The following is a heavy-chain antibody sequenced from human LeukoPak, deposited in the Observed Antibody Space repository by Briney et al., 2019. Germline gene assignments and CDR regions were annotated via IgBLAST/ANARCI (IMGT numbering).Heavy chain of an antibody. Sequence: PSETLSLTCAVYGGSFSGYYWSWIRQPPGKGLEWIGEINHSGSTNYNPSLKSRVTISVDTSKNQFSLKLSSVTAADTAVYYCARHGLYGSGSYYRPPNWFDPWGQGTLVTVSS. CDR2: INHSGST. CDR1: GGSFSGYY. CDR3: ARHGLYGSGSYYRPPNWFDP. D-gene: IGHD3-10*01. V-gene: IGHV4-34*01. J-gene: IGHJ5*02.